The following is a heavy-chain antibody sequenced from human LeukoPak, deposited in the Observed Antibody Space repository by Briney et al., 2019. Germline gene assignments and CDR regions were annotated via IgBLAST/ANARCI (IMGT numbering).Heavy chain of an antibody. CDR2: ISYDGSNK. D-gene: IGHD4-17*01. CDR1: GFTFSSYG. Sequence: PGGSLRLSCAASGFTFSSYGMHWVRQAPGKGLEWVAVISYDGSNKYYADSVKGRFTISRDNSKNTLYLQMNSLRAEDTAVYYCAKMKDYGDYAALNWGQGTLVTVSS. CDR3: AKMKDYGDYAALN. J-gene: IGHJ4*02. V-gene: IGHV3-30*18.